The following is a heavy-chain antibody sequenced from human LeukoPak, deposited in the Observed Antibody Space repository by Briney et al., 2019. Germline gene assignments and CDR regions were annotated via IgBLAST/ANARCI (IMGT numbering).Heavy chain of an antibody. CDR1: GFTFSDYY. CDR2: ISSGSNAI. V-gene: IGHV3-11*04. Sequence: GGSLRLSCAASGFTFSDYYMSWIRQAPGKGLEWVSYISSGSNAIYYADSVKGRFTISRDNAKNSLYLQMNSLRDEDTAVYYCASDSLYAFDIWGQGTMVTVSS. CDR3: ASDSLYAFDI. J-gene: IGHJ3*02.